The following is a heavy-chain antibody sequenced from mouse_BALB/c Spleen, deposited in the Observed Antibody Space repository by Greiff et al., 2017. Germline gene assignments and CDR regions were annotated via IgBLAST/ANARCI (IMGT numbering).Heavy chain of an antibody. CDR1: GYSITSDYA. CDR2: ISYSGST. Sequence: EVKLMESGPGLVKPSQSLSLTCTVTGYSITSDYAWNWIRQFPGNKLEWMGYISYSGSTSYNPSLKSRISITRDTSKNQFFLQLNSVTTEDTATYYCARRERLGFAYWGQGTLVTVSA. J-gene: IGHJ3*01. V-gene: IGHV3-2*02. CDR3: ARRERLGFAY.